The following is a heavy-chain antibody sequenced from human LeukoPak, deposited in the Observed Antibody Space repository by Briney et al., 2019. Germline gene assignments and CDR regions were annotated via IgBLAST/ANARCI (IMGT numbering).Heavy chain of an antibody. CDR3: AKMKGHPLPKYYMDV. Sequence: GGSLRHSCAATGFTFIGFALSWLRRTPWKGREGVSGISGSGDNTLYADSVKGRFTISRDNSKNTLYLEMNSLRAEDTAIYYCAKMKGHPLPKYYMDVWGQGTTVTVSS. V-gene: IGHV3-23*01. CDR1: GFTFIGFA. J-gene: IGHJ6*01. CDR2: ISGSGDNT. D-gene: IGHD1-26*01.